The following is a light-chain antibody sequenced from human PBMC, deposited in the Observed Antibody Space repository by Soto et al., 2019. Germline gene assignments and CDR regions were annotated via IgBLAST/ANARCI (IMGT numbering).Light chain of an antibody. J-gene: IGKJ5*01. CDR3: QHYGSSLIT. CDR2: DSS. Sequence: EIVMTQSPATLSVSPGERATLSCRASQSVSSNLAWYQQKPGQAPRLLINDSSNRATGIPDRFSGSGSGTDFTLTSSRLEPEDFAVYYCQHYGSSLITFGQGTRLEIK. CDR1: QSVSSN. V-gene: IGKV3-20*01.